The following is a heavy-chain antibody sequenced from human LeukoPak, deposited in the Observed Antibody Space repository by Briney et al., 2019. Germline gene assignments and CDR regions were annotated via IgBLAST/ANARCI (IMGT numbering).Heavy chain of an antibody. J-gene: IGHJ4*02. Sequence: GGSLRLSCAASGFTFSSYWMTWVRQAPGKGLEWVANIKQDGSEKYYVDSVKGRFTISRDNAKNSLFLQMNSLRAEDTAVYYCARDRHDYTHYFDYWGQGTLVTVSS. CDR3: ARDRHDYTHYFDY. CDR1: GFTFSSYW. V-gene: IGHV3-7*01. D-gene: IGHD4-11*01. CDR2: IKQDGSEK.